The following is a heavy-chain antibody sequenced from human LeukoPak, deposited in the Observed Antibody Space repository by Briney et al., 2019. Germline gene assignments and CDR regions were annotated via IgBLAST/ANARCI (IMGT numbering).Heavy chain of an antibody. CDR2: FYTSGST. CDR1: GGSVTSYY. V-gene: IGHV4-4*07. Sequence: SETLSLTCTVSGGSVTSYYWSWIRQPAGKGLEWIGRFYTSGSTNYNPSLKSRVTMSVDTSKNQFSLKLSSVTAADTAVYYCARGPQSRFDYWGQGTLVTVSS. J-gene: IGHJ4*02. CDR3: ARGPQSRFDY.